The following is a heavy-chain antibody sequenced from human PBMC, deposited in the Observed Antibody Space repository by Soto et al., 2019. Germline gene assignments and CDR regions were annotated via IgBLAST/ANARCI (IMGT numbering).Heavy chain of an antibody. J-gene: IGHJ6*02. V-gene: IGHV3-30*18. CDR1: GFTFSSYG. D-gene: IGHD2-2*01. Sequence: GGSLRLSCAASGFTFSSYGMHWVRQAPGKGLEWVAVISYDGSNKYYADSVKGRFTISRGNSKNTLYLQMNSLRAEDTAVYYCAKDLGITVDIVVVPDAQGMDVWGQGTKVTVSS. CDR3: AKDLGITVDIVVVPDAQGMDV. CDR2: ISYDGSNK.